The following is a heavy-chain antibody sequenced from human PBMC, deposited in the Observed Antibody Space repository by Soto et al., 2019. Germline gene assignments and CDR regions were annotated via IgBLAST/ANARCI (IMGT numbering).Heavy chain of an antibody. CDR3: ARQRDYYDTSGDSYFDY. CDR2: IHHTGST. J-gene: IGHJ4*02. CDR1: GGSISSTDYF. Sequence: QLQLQESGPRLVKPSETLSLTCTVSGGSISSTDYFWGWIRQPPGKGLEWIGSIHHTGSTHYNPSLKSRVTVSVDTSKNQFSLKLTAVTAADTAVYYCARQRDYYDTSGDSYFDYWGQGTLVTVSS. V-gene: IGHV4-39*01. D-gene: IGHD3-22*01.